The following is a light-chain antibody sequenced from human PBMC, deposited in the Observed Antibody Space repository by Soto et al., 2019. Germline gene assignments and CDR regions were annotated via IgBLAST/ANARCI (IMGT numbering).Light chain of an antibody. Sequence: QSVLTQPPSASGTPGHRVTISCSGSSSNIGSNIVNWYQQLPGTAPKLLIYSNHQRPSGVPDRFSGSKSGTSASLAISGLQSEDEADYYCAAWDDSLNGVIFGGGTKLTVL. CDR2: SNH. CDR1: SSNIGSNI. CDR3: AAWDDSLNGVI. V-gene: IGLV1-44*01. J-gene: IGLJ2*01.